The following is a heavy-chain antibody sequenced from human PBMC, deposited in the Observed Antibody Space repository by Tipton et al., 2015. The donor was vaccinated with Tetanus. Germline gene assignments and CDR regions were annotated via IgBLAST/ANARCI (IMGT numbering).Heavy chain of an antibody. J-gene: IGHJ5*02. CDR3: ARDQGGGRVVRLNWFDP. CDR2: IYYSGST. CDR1: GGSISGSNYF. V-gene: IGHV4-31*03. Sequence: LTCSVSGGSISGSNYFWNWIRQQPGKGPEWIGYIYYSGSTHYNPSLKGRVTMSVDTSKNQFSLTLSSVTAADTAVYYCARDQGGGRVVRLNWFDPWGQGILVTVSS. D-gene: IGHD6-6*01.